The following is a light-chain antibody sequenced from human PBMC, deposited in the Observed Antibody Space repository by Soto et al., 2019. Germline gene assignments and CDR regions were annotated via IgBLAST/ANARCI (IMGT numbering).Light chain of an antibody. V-gene: IGLV2-14*01. CDR3: SSYTSSNTPVV. J-gene: IGLJ2*01. CDR2: EVS. CDR1: SSDGGGCNY. Sequence: QSVLTQPASVSGSPGQSITISCTGTSSDGGGCNYVSWYQQHPGKAPKLMIYEVSNRPSGVSNRFSGSKSGNTASLTISGLQAEDEADYYCSSYTSSNTPVVFGGGTKLTVL.